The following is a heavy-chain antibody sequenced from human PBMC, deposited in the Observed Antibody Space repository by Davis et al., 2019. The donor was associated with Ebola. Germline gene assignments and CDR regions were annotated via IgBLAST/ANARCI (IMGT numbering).Heavy chain of an antibody. J-gene: IGHJ4*02. CDR1: GFTFSSYS. Sequence: PGGSLRLSCAASGFTFSSYSMNWVRQAPGKGLEWVSSISSSSSYIYYADSVKGRFTISRDNAKNSLYLQMNSLRAEDTAVYYCARPRWFRELLPFDYWGQGTLVTVSS. V-gene: IGHV3-21*01. CDR3: ARPRWFRELLPFDY. CDR2: ISSSSSYI. D-gene: IGHD3-10*01.